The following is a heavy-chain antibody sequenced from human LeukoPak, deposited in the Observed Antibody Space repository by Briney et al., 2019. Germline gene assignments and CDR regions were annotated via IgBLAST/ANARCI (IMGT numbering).Heavy chain of an antibody. CDR1: AFTFSNYW. J-gene: IGHJ4*02. CDR3: VRDSAYCGGDCYSFDY. D-gene: IGHD2-21*02. CDR2: INTDGSST. Sequence: GGSLRLSCAASAFTFSNYWMHWVRHAPGKGLVWVSRINTDGSSTTYADSVKGRFTISRDNAKNTLYLQMKSLRAEDTAIYYCVRDSAYCGGDCYSFDYWGQGTLVTVSS. V-gene: IGHV3-74*01.